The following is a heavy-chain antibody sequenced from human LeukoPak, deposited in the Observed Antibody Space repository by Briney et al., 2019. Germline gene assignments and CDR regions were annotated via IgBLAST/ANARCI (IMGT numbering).Heavy chain of an antibody. J-gene: IGHJ3*02. Sequence: PSETPSLTCTVSGGSISSGGYYWSWIRQHPGEGLEWIGYIYYSGSTYYNPSLKSRITISVDTSENRFSLKLSSVTATDTAVYYCARDCSGGSCYGAFDIWGQGTMVTVSS. CDR3: ARDCSGGSCYGAFDI. D-gene: IGHD2-15*01. V-gene: IGHV4-30-4*08. CDR2: IYYSGST. CDR1: GGSISSGGYY.